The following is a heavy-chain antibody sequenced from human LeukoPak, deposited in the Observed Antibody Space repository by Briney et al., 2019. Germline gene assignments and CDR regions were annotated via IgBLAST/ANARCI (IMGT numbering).Heavy chain of an antibody. CDR1: GFTFSTYA. CDR2: IRGSGDST. J-gene: IGHJ4*02. D-gene: IGHD5-12*01. CDR3: AKGHTDSEWLYFDS. Sequence: GGSLRLSCAASGFTFSTYAMSWVRQAPGKGLEWVSGIRGSGDSTYYADSVKGRFTISRDNSKNTLYLQMNSLRAEDTAAYYCAKGHTDSEWLYFDSWGQGSLVTVSS. V-gene: IGHV3-23*01.